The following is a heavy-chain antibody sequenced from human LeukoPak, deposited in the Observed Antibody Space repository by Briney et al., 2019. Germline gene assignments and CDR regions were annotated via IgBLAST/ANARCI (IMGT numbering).Heavy chain of an antibody. CDR3: ARQRGSGCLDY. J-gene: IGHJ4*02. CDR2: IKQDGSET. V-gene: IGHV3-7*01. Sequence: PGGSLRLSCAASRFTLSNYWMSWVRQAPGKVLEWVANIKQDGSETYYVDSVKGRFTISRDNAKNSLSLQMNSLRAEDTAVYYCARQRGSGCLDYWGQGTLVTVSS. CDR1: RFTLSNYW. D-gene: IGHD6-19*01.